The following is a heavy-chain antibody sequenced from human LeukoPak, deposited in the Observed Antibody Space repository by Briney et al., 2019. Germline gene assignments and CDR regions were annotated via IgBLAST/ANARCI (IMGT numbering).Heavy chain of an antibody. V-gene: IGHV3-53*01. J-gene: IGHJ4*02. Sequence: GGSLRLSCAASGFTVSSNYMSWVPQAPGKGLEWVSVIYSGGSTYYADSVKGRFTISRDNSKNTLYIQMNSLRAEDTAVYYCARAQWLGYFDYWGQGTLVTVSS. CDR3: ARAQWLGYFDY. D-gene: IGHD6-19*01. CDR2: IYSGGST. CDR1: GFTVSSNY.